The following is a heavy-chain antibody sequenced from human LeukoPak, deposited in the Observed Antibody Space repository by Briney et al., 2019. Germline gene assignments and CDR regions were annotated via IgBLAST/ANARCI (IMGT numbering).Heavy chain of an antibody. CDR3: AKDMDCSSINCHSTNYFYY. D-gene: IGHD2-2*01. Sequence: GGSLRLSCVASGFTFNNYGMHWVRQAPGKGLEWVAVISYDGSNEYYGDSVKGRFTISRENSENTLYLQMNSLGAEDTAVYYCAKDMDCSSINCHSTNYFYYWGQGTPVTVSS. V-gene: IGHV3-30*18. J-gene: IGHJ4*02. CDR2: ISYDGSNE. CDR1: GFTFNNYG.